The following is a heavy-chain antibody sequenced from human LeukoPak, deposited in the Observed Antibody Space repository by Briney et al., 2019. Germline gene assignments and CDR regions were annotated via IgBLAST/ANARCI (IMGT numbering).Heavy chain of an antibody. J-gene: IGHJ3*02. CDR2: IYYSGST. Sequence: PSQTLSLTCTVSGGSISSGDYYWSWIRQPPGKGLEWIGYIYYSGSTYYNPSLKSRVTISVDTSKNQFSLKLSSVTAADTAVYYCARERTSSTRGSFGIWGQGTMVTVSS. V-gene: IGHV4-30-4*08. D-gene: IGHD1-1*01. CDR3: ARERTSSTRGSFGI. CDR1: GGSISSGDYY.